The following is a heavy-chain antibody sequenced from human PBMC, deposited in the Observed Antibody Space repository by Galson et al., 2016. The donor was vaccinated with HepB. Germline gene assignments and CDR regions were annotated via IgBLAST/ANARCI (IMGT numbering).Heavy chain of an antibody. V-gene: IGHV3-15*01. CDR2: IKSKTDSGTT. CDR3: TTVGSY. J-gene: IGHJ4*02. CDR1: GFTFSNAW. Sequence: SLRLSCAASGFTFSNAWMSWVRQAPGKGLEWVGRIKSKTDSGTTDYAAPVKGRFTISIDDSKNMLYLQMNSLKTEDTAVYYCTTVGSYWGQGTLVTVSS. D-gene: IGHD1-26*01.